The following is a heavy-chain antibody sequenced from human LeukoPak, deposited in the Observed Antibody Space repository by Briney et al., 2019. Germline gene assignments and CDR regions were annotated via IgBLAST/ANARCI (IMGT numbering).Heavy chain of an antibody. CDR1: GGSISSYY. V-gene: IGHV4-59*01. J-gene: IGHJ5*02. D-gene: IGHD1-1*01. CDR2: ISYSGST. Sequence: SENLSLTCTGSGGSISSYYSGWLRQPPGKGLEWIGYISYSGSTNFNPSLKSRVTISVDTSKNQFSLKLSSVTAADTAVYYCPREGTAGTNLNWFDPWGQGTLVTVSS. CDR3: PREGTAGTNLNWFDP.